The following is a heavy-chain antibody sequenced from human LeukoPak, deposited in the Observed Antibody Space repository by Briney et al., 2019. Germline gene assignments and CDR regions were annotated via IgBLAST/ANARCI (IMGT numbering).Heavy chain of an antibody. CDR2: IIPIFGTA. Sequence: ASVKVSCKASGGTFSSYAISWVRQAPGQGLEWMGGIIPIFGTANYAQKFQGRVTITADESTSTAYMELSSLRSEDTAVYYCARELPPNYYDSSGYYYRPTTGFDYWGQGTLVTVSS. J-gene: IGHJ4*02. CDR3: ARELPPNYYDSSGYYYRPTTGFDY. V-gene: IGHV1-69*13. D-gene: IGHD3-22*01. CDR1: GGTFSSYA.